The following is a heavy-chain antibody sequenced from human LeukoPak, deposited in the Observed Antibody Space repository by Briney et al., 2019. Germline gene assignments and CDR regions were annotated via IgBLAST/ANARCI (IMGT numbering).Heavy chain of an antibody. J-gene: IGHJ6*03. D-gene: IGHD1-7*01. CDR1: GYTFTGYY. CDR3: ATLGTLELPVINYYYYMDV. V-gene: IGHV1-2*02. Sequence: ASVKVSCKASGYTFTGYYMHWMRQAPGQGLEWMGWVNPNSGGTNYAQKFQGRVTMTRDTSISTAYMELSRLRSDDTAVYYCATLGTLELPVINYYYYMDVWGKGTTVTVSS. CDR2: VNPNSGGT.